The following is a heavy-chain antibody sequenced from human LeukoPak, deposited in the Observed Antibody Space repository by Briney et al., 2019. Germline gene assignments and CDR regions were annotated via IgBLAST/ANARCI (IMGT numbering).Heavy chain of an antibody. CDR2: ISYDGSNK. Sequence: PGGSLRLSCAASGFTFSSYGMHWVRQAPGKGLEWVAVISYDGSNKYYADSVKGRFTISRDNSKNTLYLQMNSLRAEDTAVYYCAKDQGSEHCSSTSCYSPDAYYYYYGMDVWGQGTTVTVSS. J-gene: IGHJ6*02. CDR3: AKDQGSEHCSSTSCYSPDAYYYYYGMDV. V-gene: IGHV3-30*18. D-gene: IGHD2-2*01. CDR1: GFTFSSYG.